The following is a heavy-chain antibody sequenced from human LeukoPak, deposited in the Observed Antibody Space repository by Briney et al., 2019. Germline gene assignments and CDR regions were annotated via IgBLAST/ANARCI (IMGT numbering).Heavy chain of an antibody. D-gene: IGHD2/OR15-2a*01. CDR3: ARDDPNKYYFDY. V-gene: IGHV4-39*02. Sequence: SETLSLTCTVSGGSISSSSYYWGWIRQPPGKGPEWIGKIYYSGSTCYNSSLKSRVTISVDTSKNQFSLKLSSVTAADTAVYYCARDDPNKYYFDYWGQGTLVTVSS. CDR2: IYYSGST. J-gene: IGHJ4*02. CDR1: GGSISSSSYY.